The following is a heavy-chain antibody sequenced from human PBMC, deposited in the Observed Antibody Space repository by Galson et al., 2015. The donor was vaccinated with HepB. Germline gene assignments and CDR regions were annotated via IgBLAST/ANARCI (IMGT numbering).Heavy chain of an antibody. CDR2: ISTYNGNT. D-gene: IGHD6-13*01. CDR3: ARDHSWAAAGTSNWFDP. CDR1: GYTFTSYG. J-gene: IGHJ5*02. Sequence: SVKVSCKASGYTFTSYGISWVRQAPGQGLEWVGWISTYNGNTNYAQKFQGGVTMITDTSTSTAYLELRSLLSDDTAVYYCARDHSWAAAGTSNWFDPWGQGTLVIVSS. V-gene: IGHV1-18*04.